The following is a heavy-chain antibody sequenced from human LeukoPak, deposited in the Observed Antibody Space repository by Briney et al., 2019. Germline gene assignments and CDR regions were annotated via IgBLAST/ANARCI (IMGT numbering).Heavy chain of an antibody. J-gene: IGHJ5*02. CDR1: GYTFPSYF. CDR2: INPTGGST. D-gene: IGHD1-26*01. CDR3: ARARVGAYNWFDP. Sequence: ASVKVSCKASGYTFPSYFMHWVRQAPGQGLEWMGIINPTGGSTTYAQKFQGRVTMTTDTSTSTAYMELRSLRSDDTAVYYCARARVGAYNWFDPWGQGTLVTVSS. V-gene: IGHV1-46*01.